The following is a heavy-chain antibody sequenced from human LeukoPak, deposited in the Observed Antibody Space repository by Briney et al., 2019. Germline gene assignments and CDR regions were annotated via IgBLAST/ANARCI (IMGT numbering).Heavy chain of an antibody. D-gene: IGHD3-10*02. CDR2: ISSSGSTI. CDR1: GFTFSSYE. V-gene: IGHV3-48*03. CDR3: AELGITMIGGV. J-gene: IGHJ6*04. Sequence: GGSLRLSCAASGFTFSSYEMNWVRQAPGKGLEWVSYISSSGSTIYYADSVKGRFTISRDNAKNSLYLQMNSLGAGDTAVYYCAELGITMIGGVWGKGTTVTISS.